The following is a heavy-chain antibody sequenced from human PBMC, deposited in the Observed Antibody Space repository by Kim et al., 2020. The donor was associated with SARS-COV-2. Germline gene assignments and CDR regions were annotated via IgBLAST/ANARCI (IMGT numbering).Heavy chain of an antibody. V-gene: IGHV4-59*09. J-gene: IGHJ4*02. D-gene: IGHD2-15*01. Sequence: RVTISVDTSKNQFSLKLSSVTAADTAVYYCARGNSLGYCSGGSCYEPFDYWGQGTLVTVSS. CDR3: ARGNSLGYCSGGSCYEPFDY.